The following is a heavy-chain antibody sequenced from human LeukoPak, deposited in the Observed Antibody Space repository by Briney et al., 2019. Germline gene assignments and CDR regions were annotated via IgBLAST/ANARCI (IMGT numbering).Heavy chain of an antibody. CDR1: GLTFSIHW. V-gene: IGHV3-7*01. Sequence: GGSLRLSCAASGLTFSIHWMNWVRQAPGKGLECVANINQDGSDRYYVDSVKGRFTISRDNTKNSLYLQMNSLRAEDTAVYYCVGGDYWGQGTLVTVSS. J-gene: IGHJ4*02. CDR3: VGGDY. CDR2: INQDGSDR.